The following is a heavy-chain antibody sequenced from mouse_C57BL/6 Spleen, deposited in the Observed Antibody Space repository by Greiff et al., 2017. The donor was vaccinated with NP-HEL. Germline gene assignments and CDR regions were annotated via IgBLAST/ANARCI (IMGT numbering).Heavy chain of an antibody. D-gene: IGHD2-5*01. CDR3: ARDSNNGD. CDR2: IDPSDSYT. CDR1: GYTFTSYW. Sequence: QVQLQQPGAELVMPGASVKLSCKASGYTFTSYWMHWVKQRPGQGLEWIGEIDPSDSYTNYNQKFKGKSTLTVDKSSSTAYMQLSSLTSEDSAVYYCARDSNNGDWGPGTTLTVSS. J-gene: IGHJ2*01. V-gene: IGHV1-69*01.